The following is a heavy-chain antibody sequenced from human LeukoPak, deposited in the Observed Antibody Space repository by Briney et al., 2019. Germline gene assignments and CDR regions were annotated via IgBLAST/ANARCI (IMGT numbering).Heavy chain of an antibody. CDR3: AREGGVGYREEYYFDY. J-gene: IGHJ4*02. Sequence: GGSLRLSCAASGFTFSSYGMHWVRQAPGKGLEWVAVIWYDGSNKYHADSVKGRFTISRDNSKNTLYLQMNSLRAEDTAVYYCAREGGVGYREEYYFDYWGQGTLVTVSS. V-gene: IGHV3-33*01. CDR2: IWYDGSNK. D-gene: IGHD5-18*01. CDR1: GFTFSSYG.